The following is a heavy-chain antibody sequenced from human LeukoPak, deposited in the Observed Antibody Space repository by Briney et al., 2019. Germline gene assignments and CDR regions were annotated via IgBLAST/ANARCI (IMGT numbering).Heavy chain of an antibody. CDR1: GLTFSSYS. V-gene: IGHV3-21*01. J-gene: IGHJ4*02. Sequence: GGSLRLSCAASGLTFSSYSTNWVRQAPGKGLEWVSSISSSSSYIYYADSVKGRFTISRDNAKNSLYLQMNSLRAEDTAVYYCARVSAAGIDYWGQGTLVTVSS. CDR2: ISSSSSYI. D-gene: IGHD6-13*01. CDR3: ARVSAAGIDY.